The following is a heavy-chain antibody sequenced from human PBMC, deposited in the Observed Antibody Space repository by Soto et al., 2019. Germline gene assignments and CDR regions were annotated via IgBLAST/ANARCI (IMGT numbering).Heavy chain of an antibody. J-gene: IGHJ5*02. CDR2: IGTLSDT. CDR3: ARGRSFSYDSTPPPMFDP. D-gene: IGHD3-10*01. CDR1: GFGLSTFD. V-gene: IGHV3-13*01. Sequence: GFLRVSCAGAGFGLSTFDILWVRHAPGKGLEWVSGIGTLSDTFYADSVQGRFTISRQNAKNSVYLQMNSLRDGDTAFYYCARGRSFSYDSTPPPMFDPWGQGTLVTVSS.